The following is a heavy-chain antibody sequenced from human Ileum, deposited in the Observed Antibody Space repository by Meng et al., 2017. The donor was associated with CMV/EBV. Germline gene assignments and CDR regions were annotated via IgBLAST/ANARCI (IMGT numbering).Heavy chain of an antibody. D-gene: IGHD3-16*01. J-gene: IGHJ4*02. CDR2: NCWNDEK. Sequence: QVTLKASGPPVVKPSETLSLTCPFSGVSISSYYVGGGRLRHPTGLALIGLVFNCWNDEKHFNLKMRIRLTIATDKSQYYMILTTANAEATDAATYSSEDDCVGGRALDYWGQGILVTVSS. V-gene: IGHV2-5*01. CDR1: GVSISSYYVG. CDR3: EDDCVGGRALDY.